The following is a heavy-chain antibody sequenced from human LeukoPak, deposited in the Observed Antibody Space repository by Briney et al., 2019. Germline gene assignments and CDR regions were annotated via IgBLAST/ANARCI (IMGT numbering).Heavy chain of an antibody. J-gene: IGHJ6*02. D-gene: IGHD3-10*01. V-gene: IGHV3-11*01. Sequence: PGGSLRLSCAASGFTFSDYHMSWIRQAPGRGLQWVSYITNSGTTKYHTHSVKGRFVVSRDNAKNSLYLQMSSLRDGDTAVYYCARDYGPGSFDSGMDVWGQGTTVTVSS. CDR3: ARDYGPGSFDSGMDV. CDR2: ITNSGTTK. CDR1: GFTFSDYH.